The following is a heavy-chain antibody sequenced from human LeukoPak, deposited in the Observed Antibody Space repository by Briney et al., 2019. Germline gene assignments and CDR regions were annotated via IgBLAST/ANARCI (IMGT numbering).Heavy chain of an antibody. Sequence: PGGSLRLSCAASGFTFSDYYMSWVRQAPGKGLEWVSVIYSGGSTYYADSVKGRFTISRDNSKNTLYLQMNSLRAEDTAVYYCARDRTLGYWGQGTLVTVSS. CDR3: ARDRTLGY. CDR2: IYSGGST. J-gene: IGHJ4*02. D-gene: IGHD1-14*01. CDR1: GFTFSDYY. V-gene: IGHV3-66*01.